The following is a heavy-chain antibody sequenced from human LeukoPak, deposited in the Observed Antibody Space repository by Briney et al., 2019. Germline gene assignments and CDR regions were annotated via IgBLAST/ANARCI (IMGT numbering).Heavy chain of an antibody. D-gene: IGHD3-3*01. Sequence: PGGSLRLSCAASGFTFSTYNMNWVRQAPGKGLEWVSAISGSGGSTYYADSVKGRFTISRDNSKNTLYLQMNSLRAEDTAVYYCAKSPNVLRFLEWLLYLDYWGQGTLVTVSS. CDR1: GFTFSTYN. CDR3: AKSPNVLRFLEWLLYLDY. V-gene: IGHV3-23*01. J-gene: IGHJ4*02. CDR2: ISGSGGST.